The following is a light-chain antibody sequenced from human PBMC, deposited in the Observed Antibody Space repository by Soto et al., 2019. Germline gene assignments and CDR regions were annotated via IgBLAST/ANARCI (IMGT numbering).Light chain of an antibody. CDR1: QTVASN. J-gene: IGKJ2*01. CDR2: GAS. V-gene: IGKV3-15*01. Sequence: EIVMTQSPATLSVSPGERATLSCRASQTVASNLAWYQQKPGQAHRLLIHGASSLATGVPARFSGSGSGTEFTLTISSLQSEDFAVYYCQQYHNWPPQYTFGQGTKLQIK. CDR3: QQYHNWPPQYT.